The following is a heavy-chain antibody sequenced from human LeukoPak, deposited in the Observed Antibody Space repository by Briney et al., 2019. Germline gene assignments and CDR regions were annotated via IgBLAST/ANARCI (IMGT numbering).Heavy chain of an antibody. Sequence: PSETLSLTCAVYGGSFSGYYWSWIRQPPGKGLEWIGEINHSGSTNYNPSLKSRVTISVDTSKNQLSLKLSSVTAADTAVYYCARSRKRLERGFDYWGQGTLVTVSS. V-gene: IGHV4-34*01. CDR3: ARSRKRLERGFDY. CDR2: INHSGST. J-gene: IGHJ4*02. CDR1: GGSFSGYY. D-gene: IGHD1-1*01.